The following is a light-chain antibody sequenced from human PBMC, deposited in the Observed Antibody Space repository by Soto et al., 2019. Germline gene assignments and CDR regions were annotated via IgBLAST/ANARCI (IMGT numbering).Light chain of an antibody. V-gene: IGKV3-20*01. CDR3: QHYGSSPET. J-gene: IGKJ1*01. Sequence: ENVLTQSPGTLSLSPGERATLSCRASQSLSSSYLAWYQQKPGQAPRLLIYGASNRATGIPDRFSGSGSGTDFTLTISRLEPEDFAVYYCQHYGSSPETFGQGTKVDI. CDR2: GAS. CDR1: QSLSSSY.